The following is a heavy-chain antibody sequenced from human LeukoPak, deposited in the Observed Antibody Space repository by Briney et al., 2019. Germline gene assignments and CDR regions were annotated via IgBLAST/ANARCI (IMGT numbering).Heavy chain of an antibody. J-gene: IGHJ4*02. CDR2: INTDGSST. D-gene: IGHD2-2*01. V-gene: IGHV3-74*01. CDR1: GFTFSSHW. Sequence: PGGSLRLSCAASGFTFSSHWMYWVSQAPGKGLVWVSRINTDGSSTSYADSVKGRFTISRDNAKNTLHLQMNSLRAEDTAVYCCARERIDCSSTNCYGGGSDYWGQGTLVTVSS. CDR3: ARERIDCSSTNCYGGGSDY.